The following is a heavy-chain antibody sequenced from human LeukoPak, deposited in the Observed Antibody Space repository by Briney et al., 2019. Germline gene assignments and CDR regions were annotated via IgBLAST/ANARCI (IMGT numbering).Heavy chain of an antibody. V-gene: IGHV3-73*01. CDR1: GFTFSDSG. CDR3: SRLSEMPIVTASFDL. D-gene: IGHD5-24*01. Sequence: GGSLKLSCAASGFTFSDSGIHWVRQASGKGLEWVGRIRSKGNGYATAYAASVNGRFTVSRDESQNTAYLQMYSLKIEDTAIYYCSRLSEMPIVTASFDLWGQGTMVTVSS. J-gene: IGHJ3*01. CDR2: IRSKGNGYAT.